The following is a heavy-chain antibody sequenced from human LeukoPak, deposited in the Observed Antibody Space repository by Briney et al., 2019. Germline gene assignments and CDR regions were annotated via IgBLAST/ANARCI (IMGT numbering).Heavy chain of an antibody. D-gene: IGHD3-10*01. V-gene: IGHV3-74*03. Sequence: GGSLRLSCAASGFTFSDYWMYWVRQPPGEGLVWISNINEYGTTTYADSVKGRFTVSRDNAKNILYLQMNSLRAEDTAVYFCARVRGPNWGQGTLVTVSS. CDR3: ARVRGPN. CDR2: INEYGTT. J-gene: IGHJ4*02. CDR1: GFTFSDYW.